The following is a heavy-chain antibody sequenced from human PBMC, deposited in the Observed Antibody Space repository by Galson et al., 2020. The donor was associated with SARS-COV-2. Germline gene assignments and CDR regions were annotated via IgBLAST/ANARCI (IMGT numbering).Heavy chain of an antibody. CDR2: IYYSGST. CDR3: ARETYYYGSGSYYSGYYYYGMDV. CDR1: GGSISSSSYY. J-gene: IGHJ6*02. V-gene: IGHV4-39*01. Sequence: SETLSLTCTVSGGSISSSSYYWGWIRQPPGNGLEWIGSIYYSGSTYYNPSLKSRVTISVDTSKNQFSLKLSSVTAADTAVYYCARETYYYGSGSYYSGYYYYGMDVWGQGTTVTVSS. D-gene: IGHD3-10*01.